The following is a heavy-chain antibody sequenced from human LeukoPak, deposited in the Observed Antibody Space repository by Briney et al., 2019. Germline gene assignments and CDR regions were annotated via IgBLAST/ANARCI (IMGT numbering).Heavy chain of an antibody. J-gene: IGHJ4*02. CDR1: GFDVNDNF. V-gene: IGHV3-53*01. CDR2: IYASGGA. Sequence: GGSLRLSCVASGFDVNDNFTLWIRQPPGRGLEWISIIYASGGAFHSESVKGRFSAFRDTSKNTIFLQMNNLRAADTAMYYCVRRHDYWGQGTLVTVSS. CDR3: VRRHDY.